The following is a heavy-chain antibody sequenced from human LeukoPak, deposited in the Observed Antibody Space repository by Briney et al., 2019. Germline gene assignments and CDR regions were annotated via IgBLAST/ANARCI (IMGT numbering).Heavy chain of an antibody. J-gene: IGHJ4*02. V-gene: IGHV1-2*02. CDR1: GYTFSDYY. Sequence: ASVTVSSKASGYTFSDYYIHWVRQAPGQGLEWMGWINPNNGGTNYEQKPQGRVTMTRDTSITTAYMELSRLRSDATAVYYCARVHRTSGTLDFDYWGQGTEVTVSS. CDR2: INPNNGGT. CDR3: ARVHRTSGTLDFDY. D-gene: IGHD3-10*01.